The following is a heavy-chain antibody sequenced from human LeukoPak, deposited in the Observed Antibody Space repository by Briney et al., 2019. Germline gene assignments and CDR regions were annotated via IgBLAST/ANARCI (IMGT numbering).Heavy chain of an antibody. Sequence: ASVKVSCKASGYTFTSFDINWVRQATGQGLEWMGWMNPNSGNTGSAQKFQGRITMTRNTSITTAYMELSSLRSEDTAVYYCARVGSSGWHTTDYWGQGTLVTVSS. J-gene: IGHJ4*02. CDR2: MNPNSGNT. V-gene: IGHV1-8*01. CDR1: GYTFTSFD. D-gene: IGHD6-19*01. CDR3: ARVGSSGWHTTDY.